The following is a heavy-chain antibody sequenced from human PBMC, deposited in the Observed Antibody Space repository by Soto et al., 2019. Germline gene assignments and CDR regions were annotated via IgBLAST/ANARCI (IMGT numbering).Heavy chain of an antibody. CDR2: IYYSGST. V-gene: IGHV4-39*01. J-gene: IGHJ5*02. Sequence: PSETLSLTCTVSGGSISSSSYYWGWIRQPPGKGLEWIGSIYYSGSTYYNPSLKSRVTISVDTSKNQFSLKLSSVTAADTAVYYCSRGRYCSSTSCTRARSSVDPWGQGTLVTVSS. CDR3: SRGRYCSSTSCTRARSSVDP. D-gene: IGHD2-2*01. CDR1: GGSISSSSYY.